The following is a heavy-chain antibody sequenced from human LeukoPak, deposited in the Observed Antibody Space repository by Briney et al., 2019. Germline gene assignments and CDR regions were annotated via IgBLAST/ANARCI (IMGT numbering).Heavy chain of an antibody. CDR3: ARAGGRAAAGPFDY. J-gene: IGHJ4*02. CDR2: IYYSGST. V-gene: IGHV4-59*01. Sequence: SETLSLTCTVSGGSISSYYWSWIRQPPGKGLEWIGYIYYSGSTNYNPSLKSRVTISVDTSKNQFSLKLSSVTAADTAVYYCARAGGRAAAGPFDYWGQGTLVTVSS. CDR1: GGSISSYY. D-gene: IGHD6-13*01.